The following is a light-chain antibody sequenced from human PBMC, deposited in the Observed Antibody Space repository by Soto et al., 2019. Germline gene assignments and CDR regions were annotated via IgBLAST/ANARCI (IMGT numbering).Light chain of an antibody. CDR3: LNYINAPQT. Sequence: QMTQSPSSLSASVGDRVNITCRASQDISNFLAWYQQKPGEVPQVLIYTATTLTSGVPSRFSGSGSGTDFTLTISGLQPEDVATYFCLNYINAPQTFGQGTNVEIK. CDR1: QDISNF. J-gene: IGKJ1*01. V-gene: IGKV1-27*01. CDR2: TAT.